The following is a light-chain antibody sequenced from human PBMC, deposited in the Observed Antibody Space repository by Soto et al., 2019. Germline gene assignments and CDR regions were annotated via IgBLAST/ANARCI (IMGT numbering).Light chain of an antibody. CDR1: QSISSW. J-gene: IGKJ4*01. CDR2: DDS. CDR3: QQYNSYSLT. Sequence: DIQMTQSPSTLYASVGDRVTITCRASQSISSWLAWYQQKPGKAPKLLIYDDSSLESGVPSRFSGSGSGTEFTLTISSLPPDDFATYYCQQYNSYSLTFGGGTKVQIK. V-gene: IGKV1-5*01.